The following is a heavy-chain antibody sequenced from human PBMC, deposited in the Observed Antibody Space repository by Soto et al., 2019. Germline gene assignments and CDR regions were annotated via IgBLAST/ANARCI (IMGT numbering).Heavy chain of an antibody. CDR3: ARVEYYGSGSPFYFDY. Sequence: PSETLSLTCTVSGVSISSYYWSWIRQPPGKGLEWIGYIYYSGSTNYNPSLKSRVTISVDTSKNQFSLKLSSVTAADTAVYYCARVEYYGSGSPFYFDYWGQGTLVTVSS. J-gene: IGHJ4*02. V-gene: IGHV4-59*01. CDR1: GVSISSYY. CDR2: IYYSGST. D-gene: IGHD3-10*01.